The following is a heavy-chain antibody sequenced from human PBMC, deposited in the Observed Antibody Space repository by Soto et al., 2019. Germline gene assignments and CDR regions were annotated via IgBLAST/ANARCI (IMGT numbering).Heavy chain of an antibody. CDR1: GGTFSSYA. D-gene: IGHD3-22*01. CDR3: ARASTYDSSGYFQYFDAFDI. V-gene: IGHV1-69*01. Sequence: QVQLVQSGAEVKKPGSSVKVSCKASGGTFSSYAISWVRQAPGQGLEWMGGIIPIFGTANYAQKFQGRVTITADESTSTAYMELSSLRSEDTAVYYCARASTYDSSGYFQYFDAFDIWGQGTMVTVSS. J-gene: IGHJ3*02. CDR2: IIPIFGTA.